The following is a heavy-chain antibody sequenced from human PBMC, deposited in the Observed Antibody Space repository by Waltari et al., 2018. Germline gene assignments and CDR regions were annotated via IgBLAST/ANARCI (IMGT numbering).Heavy chain of an antibody. V-gene: IGHV1-3*01. CDR1: GYPFTSYA. Sequence: QVQLVQSGAEVKKPGASVKVSCTASGYPFTSYAMHWVRQAPGQSLEWMGWINAGNGNTKYSQKFQGRVTITRDTSASTAYMELSSLRSEDTAVYYCARDARRYCSGGSCSEAWFDPWGQGTLVTVSS. D-gene: IGHD2-15*01. CDR3: ARDARRYCSGGSCSEAWFDP. CDR2: INAGNGNT. J-gene: IGHJ5*02.